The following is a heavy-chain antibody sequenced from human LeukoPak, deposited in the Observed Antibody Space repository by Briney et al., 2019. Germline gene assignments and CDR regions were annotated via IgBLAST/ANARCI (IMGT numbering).Heavy chain of an antibody. J-gene: IGHJ5*02. CDR1: GYTFTSYG. CDR3: ARGPLIRITRGWFDP. CDR2: MNPNSGNT. V-gene: IGHV1-8*03. D-gene: IGHD3-3*01. Sequence: ASVKVSCNASGYTFTSYGISWVRQAPGQGLEWMGWMNPNSGNTGYAQKFQGRVTITRNTSISTAYMELSSLRSEDTAVYYCARGPLIRITRGWFDPWGQGTLVTVSS.